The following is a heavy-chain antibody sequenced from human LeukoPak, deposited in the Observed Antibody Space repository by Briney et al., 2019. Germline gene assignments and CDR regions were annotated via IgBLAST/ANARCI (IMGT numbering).Heavy chain of an antibody. CDR1: GFTFSSYS. D-gene: IGHD2-15*01. CDR2: ISSSSSYI. J-gene: IGHJ6*02. CDR3: ARADCSGGSCSYGMDV. Sequence: GGSLRLSCAASGFTFSSYSMNWVRQAPGKGLEWVSSISSSSSYIYCADSVKGRFTISRDNAKNSLYLQMNSLRAEDTAVYYCARADCSGGSCSYGMDVWGQGTTVTVSS. V-gene: IGHV3-21*01.